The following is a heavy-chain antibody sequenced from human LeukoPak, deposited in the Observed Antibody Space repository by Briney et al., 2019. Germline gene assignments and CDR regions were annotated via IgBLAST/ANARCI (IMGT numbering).Heavy chain of an antibody. CDR2: IIPIFGTA. V-gene: IGHV1-69*06. CDR3: SARDGYNLEDAFDI. CDR1: GGTFSSYA. D-gene: IGHD5-24*01. J-gene: IGHJ3*02. Sequence: SVKVSCKASGGTFSSYAISWVRRAPGQGLEWMGGIIPIFGTANYAQKFQGRVTITADKSTSTAYMELSSLRSEDTAVYYCSARDGYNLEDAFDIWGQGTMVTVSS.